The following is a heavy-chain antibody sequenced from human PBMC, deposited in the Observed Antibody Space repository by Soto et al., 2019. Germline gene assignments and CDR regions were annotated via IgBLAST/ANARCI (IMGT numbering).Heavy chain of an antibody. CDR3: ARAAKVGFSGSYSSFDY. CDR2: IWYDGSNK. D-gene: IGHD3-10*01. Sequence: GGSLRLSCAASGFTFSSYGMHWVRQAPGKGLEWVAVIWYDGSNKYYADSVKGRFTISRDNSKNTLYLQMNSLRAEDTAVYYCARAAKVGFSGSYSSFDYWGQGTLVTVSS. J-gene: IGHJ4*02. CDR1: GFTFSSYG. V-gene: IGHV3-33*01.